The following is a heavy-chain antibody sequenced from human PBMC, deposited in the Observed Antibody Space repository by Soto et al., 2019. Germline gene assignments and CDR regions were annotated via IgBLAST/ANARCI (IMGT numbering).Heavy chain of an antibody. Sequence: QVQLVESGGGLVKPGGSLRLPCAASGFTFSDYYMNWIRQAPGKGLEWVSYISSSSSYTNYADSVKGRFTISRDNAKNSLYLQMNSLRAEDTAVYYCARDHYGPGWFDPWGQGTLVTVSS. D-gene: IGHD3-10*01. CDR3: ARDHYGPGWFDP. CDR1: GFTFSDYY. V-gene: IGHV3-11*05. J-gene: IGHJ5*02. CDR2: ISSSSSYT.